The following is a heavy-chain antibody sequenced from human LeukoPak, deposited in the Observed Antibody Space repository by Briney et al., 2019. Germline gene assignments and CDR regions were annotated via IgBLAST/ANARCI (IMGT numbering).Heavy chain of an antibody. CDR1: GNTFTSCD. D-gene: IGHD2-2*01. Sequence: ASVKVSCKASGNTFTSCDINWVRQATGQGLEWMGWMNPNSGNTGYAQKFQGRVTMTRNTSISTAYMELSSLRSEDTAVYYCARGYCSSTSCYAYYYYGMDVWGQGTTVTVSS. V-gene: IGHV1-8*01. CDR3: ARGYCSSTSCYAYYYYGMDV. J-gene: IGHJ6*02. CDR2: MNPNSGNT.